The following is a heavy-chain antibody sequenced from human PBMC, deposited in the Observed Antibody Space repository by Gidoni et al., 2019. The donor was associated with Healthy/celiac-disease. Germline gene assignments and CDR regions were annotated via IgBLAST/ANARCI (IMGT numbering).Heavy chain of an antibody. CDR2: IYYSGST. V-gene: IGHV4-59*01. CDR3: ARFRYGVDP. J-gene: IGHJ5*02. Sequence: QVQLQESGPGLVKPSETLCLTCTVSGGSISSYYWSWIRQPPGKGLEWIGYIYYSGSTNYKPSRKSRVTISVDTSKNQFSLKLSSVTAADTAVYYCARFRYGVDPLGQGTLVTVSS. D-gene: IGHD3-10*01. CDR1: GGSISSYY.